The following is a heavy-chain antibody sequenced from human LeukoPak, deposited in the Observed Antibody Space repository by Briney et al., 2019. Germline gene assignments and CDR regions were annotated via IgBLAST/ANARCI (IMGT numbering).Heavy chain of an antibody. CDR2: ISAHNGNT. CDR1: GYTFTTYG. D-gene: IGHD3-10*01. CDR3: ARGDGELLWFGVRY. Sequence: ASVKVSCKASGYTFTTYGISWVRQAPGQGLEWMGWISAHNGNTNYAQKFQGRVTITRNTSISTAYMELSSLRSEDTAVYYCARGDGELLWFGVRYWGQGTLVTVSS. J-gene: IGHJ4*02. V-gene: IGHV1-18*01.